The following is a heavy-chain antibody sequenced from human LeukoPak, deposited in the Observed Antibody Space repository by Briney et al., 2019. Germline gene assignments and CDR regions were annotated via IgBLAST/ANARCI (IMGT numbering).Heavy chain of an antibody. D-gene: IGHD6-19*01. CDR3: AKAVAGRFDY. V-gene: IGHV3-23*01. CDR2: ISGGGGTTYYA. J-gene: IGHJ4*02. CDR1: GFTFSGYA. Sequence: GGSLRLSCAASGFTFSGYAMSWVRQSPGKGLEWVSAISGGGGTTYYAYYADSVKGRFTISRDNSRYTLYLQMNSLRAEDTAVYYCAKAVAGRFDYWGQGTLATVSS.